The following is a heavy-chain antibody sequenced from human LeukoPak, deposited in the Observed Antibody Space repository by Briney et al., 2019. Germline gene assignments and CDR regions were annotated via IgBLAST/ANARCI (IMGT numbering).Heavy chain of an antibody. D-gene: IGHD4-17*01. CDR1: GGTFSSYA. CDR2: IIPILGIA. J-gene: IGHJ2*01. CDR3: ARARGTVTNWYFDL. Sequence: ASVKVSCKASGGTFSSYAISWVRQAPGQGLEWMGRIIPILGIANYAQKFQGRVTMTTDTSTSTAYMELRSLRSDDTAVYYCARARGTVTNWYFDLWGRGTLVTVSS. V-gene: IGHV1-69*04.